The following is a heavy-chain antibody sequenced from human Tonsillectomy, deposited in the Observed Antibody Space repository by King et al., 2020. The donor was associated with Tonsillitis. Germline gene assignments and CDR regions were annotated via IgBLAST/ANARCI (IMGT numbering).Heavy chain of an antibody. CDR3: ARIGQSYALDL. V-gene: IGHV4-4*02. CDR1: GDSISNTNW. D-gene: IGHD3-16*01. J-gene: IGHJ5*02. Sequence: VQLQESGPGLVKPSGTLSLTCAVSGDSISNTNWWTWVRQPPGKGLEWIGEIYHTGDSYNNPSLESRVSILVDKSKNQFSLDLRSVTAADTAVYYCARIGQSYALDLWGQGTLVTVPS. CDR2: IYHTGDS.